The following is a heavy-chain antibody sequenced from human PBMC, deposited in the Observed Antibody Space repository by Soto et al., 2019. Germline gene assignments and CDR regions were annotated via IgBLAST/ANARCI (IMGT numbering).Heavy chain of an antibody. Sequence: QVQLVESGGGVVQPGKSLRLSCAASGFTFSSYAMHWVRQAPGKGLEWVAVISYDGSNKYDADSVKGRFTISRDNSENTLYLQMNSLRAEDTAVYYCAREAGVYGSGSYGMDVWGQGTTVTVSS. D-gene: IGHD3-10*01. CDR2: ISYDGSNK. CDR3: AREAGVYGSGSYGMDV. V-gene: IGHV3-30-3*01. CDR1: GFTFSSYA. J-gene: IGHJ6*02.